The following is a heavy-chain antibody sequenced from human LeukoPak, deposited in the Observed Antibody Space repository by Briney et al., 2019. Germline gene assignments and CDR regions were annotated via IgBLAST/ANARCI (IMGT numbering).Heavy chain of an antibody. J-gene: IGHJ6*02. Sequence: ASVTVSCTASGYTFTGYHMHWVRQAPGQGLEWMGRINPNSGGTNYAQKFQGRVTMTRDTSISTAYMELSRLRSDDTAVYYCARVLRIAVAGTYYYGMDVWGQGTTVTVSS. CDR1: GYTFTGYH. D-gene: IGHD6-19*01. V-gene: IGHV1-2*06. CDR2: INPNSGGT. CDR3: ARVLRIAVAGTYYYGMDV.